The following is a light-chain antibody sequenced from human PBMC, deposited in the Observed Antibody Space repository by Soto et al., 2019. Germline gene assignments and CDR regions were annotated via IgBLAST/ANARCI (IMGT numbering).Light chain of an antibody. CDR1: SNDIGNYNY. CDR3: SSYAGSNKLV. J-gene: IGLJ3*02. CDR2: EVS. Sequence: QSALTQPPSASGSPGQSVTISCTGTSNDIGNYNYVSWYQQHPGKAPKFIIYEVSKRPSGVPDRFSGSKSGDTASLTVSGLQPEDEADYYCSSYAGSNKLVFGGGTKLNVL. V-gene: IGLV2-8*01.